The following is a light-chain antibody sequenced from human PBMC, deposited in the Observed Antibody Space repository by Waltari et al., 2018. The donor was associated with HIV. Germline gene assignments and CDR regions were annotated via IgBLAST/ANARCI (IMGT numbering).Light chain of an antibody. V-gene: IGKV2-30*01. CDR1: HSLVYSDGKTY. Sequence: VVMTQSPLSLPVSPGQSASISCRSSHSLVYSDGKTYLMWFYQRPGQAPRRLIHMVSDRESGVPDRITGSGSGSDFTLEISRVEAGDVGVYYCMQGSHWPPAFGLGTKLEIK. CDR2: MVS. J-gene: IGKJ2*01. CDR3: MQGSHWPPA.